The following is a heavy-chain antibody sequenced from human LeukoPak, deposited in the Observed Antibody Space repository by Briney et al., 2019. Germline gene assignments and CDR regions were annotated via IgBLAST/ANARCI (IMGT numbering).Heavy chain of an antibody. CDR2: ISSSGSSI. V-gene: IGHV3-48*03. Sequence: PGGSLRLSCAASGFTFSSYEMNWGRQAPGKGLEWVSYISSSGSSIYYAASVKGRLTISRDNATNSLYLQMNSLRAEDTAVYYCARAQSPLYDSSGYYYFQHWGQGTLVTVSS. J-gene: IGHJ1*01. CDR1: GFTFSSYE. D-gene: IGHD3-22*01. CDR3: ARAQSPLYDSSGYYYFQH.